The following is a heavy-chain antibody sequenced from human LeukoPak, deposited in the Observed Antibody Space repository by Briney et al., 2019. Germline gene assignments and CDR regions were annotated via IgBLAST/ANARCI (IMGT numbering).Heavy chain of an antibody. CDR3: ARGPTISETGYFDY. CDR2: INHRGDT. J-gene: IGHJ4*03. V-gene: IGHV4-34*01. D-gene: IGHD1-1*01. Sequence: SETLSLTCAVYGGSFSRYYWSCIRQSPGKGVEWIAEINHRGDTNYNPSVKSRVTISVDSSKNQFSLKVTSLTAADTAVYFCARGPTISETGYFDYWGQGTLVTVSS. CDR1: GGSFSRYY.